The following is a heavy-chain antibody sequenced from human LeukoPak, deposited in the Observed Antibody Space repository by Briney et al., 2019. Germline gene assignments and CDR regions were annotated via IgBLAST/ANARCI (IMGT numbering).Heavy chain of an antibody. V-gene: IGHV1-2*06. CDR3: ARASSGWYGDFDY. J-gene: IGHJ4*02. CDR1: GYTFTGYD. D-gene: IGHD6-19*01. CDR2: INPNSGGT. Sequence: GASVKVSCKASGYTFTGYDMHWVRQGPGQGLEWMGRINPNSGGTNYAQKFQGRVTMTRDTSISTAYMELSRLGSDDTAVYYCARASSGWYGDFDYWGQGTLVTVSS.